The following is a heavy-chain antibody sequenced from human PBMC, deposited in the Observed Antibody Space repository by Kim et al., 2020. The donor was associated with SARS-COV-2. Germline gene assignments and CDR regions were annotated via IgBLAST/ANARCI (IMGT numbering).Heavy chain of an antibody. V-gene: IGHV4-31*03. J-gene: IGHJ3*02. Sequence: SETLSLTCTVSGGSISSGGYYWSWIRQHPGKGLEWIGYIYYSGGTYYNPSLKSRVTISVDTSKNQFSLKLSSVTAADTAVYYCARGALVVVAANGVGVPRAFDIWGQGTMVTVSS. CDR2: IYYSGGT. D-gene: IGHD2-15*01. CDR1: GGSISSGGYY. CDR3: ARGALVVVAANGVGVPRAFDI.